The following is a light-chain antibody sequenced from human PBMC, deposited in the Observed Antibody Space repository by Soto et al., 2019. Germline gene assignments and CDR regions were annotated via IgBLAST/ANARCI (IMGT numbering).Light chain of an antibody. Sequence: QSVLTQPPSGSGAPGQRVTISCTGSSSNIGAGYDVHWYQQLPGTAPKLLIYGNSNRPSGVPDRFSGSKSGTSASLAITGLQDEDEADYYCQSYDSSLSGYVFGTGTKRTVL. CDR1: SSNIGAGYD. CDR3: QSYDSSLSGYV. CDR2: GNS. V-gene: IGLV1-40*01. J-gene: IGLJ1*01.